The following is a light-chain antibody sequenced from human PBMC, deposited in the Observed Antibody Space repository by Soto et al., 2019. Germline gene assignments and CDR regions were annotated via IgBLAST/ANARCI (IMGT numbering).Light chain of an antibody. J-gene: IGKJ5*01. CDR3: QHYNSLPIT. CDR1: QDIRFY. Sequence: IQMSQSPSSLSASLGDRVTITCQASQDIRFYLNWYQHKTGQAPKLLIYDASQLETGVPSKFSGSGSGTDFTLTINNLQAEDIGTYYCQHYNSLPITFGQGTRLEI. V-gene: IGKV1-33*01. CDR2: DAS.